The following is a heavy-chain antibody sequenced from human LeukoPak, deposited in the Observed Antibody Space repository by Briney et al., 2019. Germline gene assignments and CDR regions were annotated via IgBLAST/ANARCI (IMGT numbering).Heavy chain of an antibody. CDR2: INPKNGGA. Sequence: ASVKVSCKTSGYTFIGHYIHWVRQAPGQGLEWMGWINPKNGGANYAPRFQGRVTMTRDRSISTVYMEVTRLTSDGTAVYYCARASFWESPINWFDPWGQGTLVTVSS. CDR1: GYTFIGHY. J-gene: IGHJ5*02. CDR3: ARASFWESPINWFDP. V-gene: IGHV1-2*07. D-gene: IGHD3-3*01.